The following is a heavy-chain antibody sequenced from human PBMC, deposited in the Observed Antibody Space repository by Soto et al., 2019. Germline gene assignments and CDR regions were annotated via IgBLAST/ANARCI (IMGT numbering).Heavy chain of an antibody. CDR2: VSTNGAT. D-gene: IGHD3-9*01. Sequence: SETLSLTCTVSDDFISSYYWNWIRQPAGKGLEWIGRVSTNGATNYNPSLESRVTMSVDTSKNQFSLKLTSVTAADTAVYFCARADYEILTGSYAMDVWGQGTTVTVS. CDR1: DDFISSYY. CDR3: ARADYEILTGSYAMDV. J-gene: IGHJ6*02. V-gene: IGHV4-4*07.